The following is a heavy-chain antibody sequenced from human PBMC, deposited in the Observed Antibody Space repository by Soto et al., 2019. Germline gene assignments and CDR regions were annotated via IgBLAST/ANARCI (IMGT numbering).Heavy chain of an antibody. V-gene: IGHV3-33*01. CDR3: ARGSRIAARPIYGMDV. CDR1: GFTFSSYG. D-gene: IGHD6-6*01. CDR2: IWYDGSNK. Sequence: GGSLRLSCAASGFTFSSYGMHWFRQAPGKGLEWVAVIWYDGSNKYYADSVKGRFTISRDNSKNTLYLQMNSLRAEDTAVYYCARGSRIAARPIYGMDVWGQGTTVTVSS. J-gene: IGHJ6*02.